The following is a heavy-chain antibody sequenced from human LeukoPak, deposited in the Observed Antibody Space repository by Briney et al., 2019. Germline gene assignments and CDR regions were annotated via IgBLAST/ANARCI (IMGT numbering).Heavy chain of an antibody. J-gene: IGHJ6*02. D-gene: IGHD2-15*01. CDR1: GGSISSGGYY. CDR2: INHSGST. Sequence: SQTLSLTCAVSGGSISSGGYYWSWIRQPPGKGLEWIGEINHSGSTNYNPSLKSRVTISVDTSKNQFSLKLSSVTAADTAVYYCARGLVVVVAATRGMDVWGQGTTVTVSS. CDR3: ARGLVVVVAATRGMDV. V-gene: IGHV4-30-2*01.